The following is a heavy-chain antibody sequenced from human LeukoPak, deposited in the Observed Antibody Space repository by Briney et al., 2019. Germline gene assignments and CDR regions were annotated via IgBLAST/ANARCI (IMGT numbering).Heavy chain of an antibody. D-gene: IGHD6-19*01. V-gene: IGHV1-2*02. CDR1: GYTFTGYY. Sequence: ASVKVSCKASGYTFTGYYMHWVRQAPGQGLEWMGWINPNSGGTNYAQKLQGRVTMTTDTSTSTAYMELRSLRSDDTAVYYCARESYQIGKSSGWPPRYGMDVWGQGTTVTVSS. J-gene: IGHJ6*02. CDR2: INPNSGGT. CDR3: ARESYQIGKSSGWPPRYGMDV.